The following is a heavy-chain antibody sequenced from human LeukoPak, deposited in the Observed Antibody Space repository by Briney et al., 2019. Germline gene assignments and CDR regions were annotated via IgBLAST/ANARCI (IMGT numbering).Heavy chain of an antibody. V-gene: IGHV3-21*01. J-gene: IGHJ4*02. Sequence: GGSLRLSCAASGFTFSSYSMNWVRQAPGKGLEWVSSISSNSSYIYYADSVKGRFTISRDNAKNSLYLQMNSLRAEDTAVYYCARSNSSGWHVDYWGQGTLVTVSS. CDR2: ISSNSSYI. D-gene: IGHD6-19*01. CDR3: ARSNSSGWHVDY. CDR1: GFTFSSYS.